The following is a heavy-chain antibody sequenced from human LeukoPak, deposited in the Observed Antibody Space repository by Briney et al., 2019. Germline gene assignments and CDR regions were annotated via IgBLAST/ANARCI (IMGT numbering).Heavy chain of an antibody. CDR3: ATARGYCSSTSCSIGTFDI. V-gene: IGHV1-24*01. CDR2: FDPEDGET. CDR1: GYTLTELS. Sequence: ASVKVSCKVSGYTLTELSMHWVRQAPGEGLEWMGGFDPEDGETIYAQKFQGRVTMTEDTSTDTAYMELSSLRSEDTAVYYCATARGYCSSTSCSIGTFDIWGQGTMVTVSS. D-gene: IGHD2-2*01. J-gene: IGHJ3*02.